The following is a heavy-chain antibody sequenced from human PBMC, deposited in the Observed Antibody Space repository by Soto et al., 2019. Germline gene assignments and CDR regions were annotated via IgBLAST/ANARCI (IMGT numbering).Heavy chain of an antibody. D-gene: IGHD6-13*01. Sequence: VQLVESGGGVVQPGRSLRLSCAASGFTFSSYAMHWVRQAPGKGLEWVAVISYDGSNKYYADSVKGRFTISRDNSKNTLYLQMNSLRAEDTAVYYCARGYSSSWASFDYWGQGTLVTVSS. CDR1: GFTFSSYA. CDR3: ARGYSSSWASFDY. V-gene: IGHV3-30-3*01. CDR2: ISYDGSNK. J-gene: IGHJ4*02.